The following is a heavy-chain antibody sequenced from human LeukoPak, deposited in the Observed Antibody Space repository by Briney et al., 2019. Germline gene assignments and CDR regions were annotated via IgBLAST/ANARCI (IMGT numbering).Heavy chain of an antibody. CDR2: ISYDGGNK. CDR3: ARATTYFYGSVTYDWFDP. Sequence: GGSLRLSCAASGFTFSSYGMHWVRQAPGKGLEWVAVISYDGGNKYYADSVKGRFTISRDNAKNMVYLQMNSLRAEDTAMYYCARATTYFYGSVTYDWFDPWGQGTLVTVSS. V-gene: IGHV3-30*03. J-gene: IGHJ5*02. D-gene: IGHD3-10*01. CDR1: GFTFSSYG.